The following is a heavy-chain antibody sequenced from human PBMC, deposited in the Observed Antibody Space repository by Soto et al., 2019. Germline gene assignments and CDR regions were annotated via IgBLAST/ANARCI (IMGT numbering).Heavy chain of an antibody. CDR2: IYYSGTT. CDR3: ARGLIVMLAGIEELINSHFDS. Sequence: SETLSLTCTVSDASINSGGYYWSWIRQHPGKGLEWIGFIYYSGTTYYNPSLKSRVTTSVDTSKNQFSLRLGSVTAADTAVYYCARGLIVMLAGIEELINSHFDSWGQGTLVTVSS. V-gene: IGHV4-31*03. J-gene: IGHJ4*02. D-gene: IGHD2-21*02. CDR1: DASINSGGYY.